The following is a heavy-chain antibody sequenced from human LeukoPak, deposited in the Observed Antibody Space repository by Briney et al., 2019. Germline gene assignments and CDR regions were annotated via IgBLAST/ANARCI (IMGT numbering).Heavy chain of an antibody. CDR2: IYSSGST. CDR3: AKRAVTTAAYLWFDP. J-gene: IGHJ5*02. Sequence: SETLSLTCTVAGGSISSNYWGWIRQPPGKGLNWLGYIYSSGSTTYNPSLESRLTISIDTSKNHFSLKLSSVTAADTAVYYCAKRAVTTAAYLWFDPWGQGTLVTVSS. D-gene: IGHD2-2*01. CDR1: GGSISSNY. V-gene: IGHV4-59*08.